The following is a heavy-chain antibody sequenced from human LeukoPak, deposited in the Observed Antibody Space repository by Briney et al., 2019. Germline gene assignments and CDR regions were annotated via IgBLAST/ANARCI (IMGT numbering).Heavy chain of an antibody. J-gene: IGHJ4*02. D-gene: IGHD3-16*01. CDR1: GYTFTSYG. Sequence: GASVKVSCKASGYTFTSYGISWVRQAPGQGLEWMGWSSAYNGNTNYAQKLRGRVTMTTDTSTSTAYMELRSLRSDDTAVYYCARDKDYIWGSSPKFDYWGQGTLVTVSS. CDR2: SSAYNGNT. CDR3: ARDKDYIWGSSPKFDY. V-gene: IGHV1-18*01.